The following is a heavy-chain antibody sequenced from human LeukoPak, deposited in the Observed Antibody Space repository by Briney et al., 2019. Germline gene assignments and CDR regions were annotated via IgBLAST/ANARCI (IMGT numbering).Heavy chain of an antibody. CDR2: ISSSGSTI. V-gene: IGHV3-48*03. CDR3: ARESGPMAYYYYYMDV. Sequence: GGSLRLSCAASGFTFSSYEMNWVRQAPGKGLEWVSYISSSGSTIYYADSVKGRFTISRDNAKNSLYLQMNSLRAEDTAVYYCARESGPMAYYYYYMDVWGKGTTVTVSS. D-gene: IGHD1-26*01. CDR1: GFTFSSYE. J-gene: IGHJ6*03.